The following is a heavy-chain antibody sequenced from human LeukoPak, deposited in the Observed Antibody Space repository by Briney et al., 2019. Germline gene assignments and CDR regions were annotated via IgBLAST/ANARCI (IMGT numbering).Heavy chain of an antibody. CDR2: IYYSGST. Sequence: SETLSLTCTVSGGSIISHYWSWIRQPPGKGLEWIGYIYYSGSTNCNPSLKSRVTISVDTSKTQFSLKLSSVTAADTAVYYCASGGNWNRFDYWGQGTLVTVSS. CDR1: GGSIISHY. J-gene: IGHJ4*02. CDR3: ASGGNWNRFDY. V-gene: IGHV4-59*11. D-gene: IGHD4-23*01.